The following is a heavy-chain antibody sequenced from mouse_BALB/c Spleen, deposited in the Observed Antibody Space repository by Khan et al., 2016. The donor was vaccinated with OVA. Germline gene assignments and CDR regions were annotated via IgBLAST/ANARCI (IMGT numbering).Heavy chain of an antibody. CDR2: ISYSGST. Sequence: VQLKESGPGLVKPSQSLSLTCTVTGYSITSDYARNWIRQLPGNKLEWMGYISYSGSTNYNPSLKSRISITRDTSKNQFFLQLNSVTTEDTATYYCARWFTYWGQGTTVTVSS. J-gene: IGHJ3*01. CDR1: GYSITSDYA. CDR3: ARWFTY. V-gene: IGHV3-2*02.